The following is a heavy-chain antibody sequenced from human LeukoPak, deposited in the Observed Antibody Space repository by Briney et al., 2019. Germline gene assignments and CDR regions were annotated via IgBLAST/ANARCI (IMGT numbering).Heavy chain of an antibody. D-gene: IGHD5-24*01. Sequence: SETLSLTCTVSGGSISSSSYYWGWIRQPPGKGLEWIGSIYYSGSTYYNPSLKSRVTISVDTSKNQFSLKLSSVTAADTAVYYCARVDGYNLSFDYWGQGTLVTVSS. V-gene: IGHV4-39*07. J-gene: IGHJ4*02. CDR1: GGSISSSSYY. CDR2: IYYSGST. CDR3: ARVDGYNLSFDY.